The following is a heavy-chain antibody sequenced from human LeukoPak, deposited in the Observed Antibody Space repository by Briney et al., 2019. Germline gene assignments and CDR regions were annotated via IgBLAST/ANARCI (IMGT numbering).Heavy chain of an antibody. CDR3: ARDWKGVPMTTVTTTFDY. V-gene: IGHV4-39*07. CDR2: IYYSGST. D-gene: IGHD4-17*01. CDR1: GGSISSSSYY. Sequence: SETLSLTCTVSGGSISSSSYYWGWIRQPPGKGLEWIGSIYYSGSTYYNPSLKSRVTISVDTSKNQFSLKLSSVTAADTAVYYCARDWKGVPMTTVTTTFDYWGQGTLVTVSS. J-gene: IGHJ4*02.